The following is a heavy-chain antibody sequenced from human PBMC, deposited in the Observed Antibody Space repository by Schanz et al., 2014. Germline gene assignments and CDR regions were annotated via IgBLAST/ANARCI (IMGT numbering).Heavy chain of an antibody. J-gene: IGHJ6*02. CDR2: IIPILGIA. D-gene: IGHD3-16*01. CDR3: GRGGGAYTQKYGMDV. Sequence: QGQLVQSGPEVKEPGASVKVSCEASRYTFNTYGLNWVRQAPGQGLEWMGRIIPILGIANYAQKFQGRVTMTRDTSTSAVFMELSGLTSEDTAVYYCGRGGGAYTQKYGMDVWGQGTTVTVSS. V-gene: IGHV1-69*04. CDR1: RYTFNTYG.